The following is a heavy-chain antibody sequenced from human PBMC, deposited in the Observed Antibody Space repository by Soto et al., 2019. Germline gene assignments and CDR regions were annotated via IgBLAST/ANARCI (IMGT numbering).Heavy chain of an antibody. V-gene: IGHV1-18*01. Sequence: ASVKVSCKASGYTFTSYGISWVRQAPGQGLEWMGWISAYNGSTNYAQKLQGRVTMTTDTSTSTAYMELRSLRSDDTAVYYCAREYSGYEGGCSGGSCLNTNYYYYGMDVWGQGTTVTVSS. D-gene: IGHD2-15*01. J-gene: IGHJ6*02. CDR2: ISAYNGST. CDR3: AREYSGYEGGCSGGSCLNTNYYYYGMDV. CDR1: GYTFTSYG.